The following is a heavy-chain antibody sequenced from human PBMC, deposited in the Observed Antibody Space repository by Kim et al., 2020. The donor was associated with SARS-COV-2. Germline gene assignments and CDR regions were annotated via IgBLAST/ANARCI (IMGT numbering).Heavy chain of an antibody. V-gene: IGHV3-23*01. D-gene: IGHD5-12*01. Sequence: SGGSTSYAASVEGRFNISRDNSKNTLYLQMNSLRAEDTALYYCAKSGQLDNWGQGTLVTVSS. J-gene: IGHJ4*02. CDR2: SGGST. CDR3: AKSGQLDN.